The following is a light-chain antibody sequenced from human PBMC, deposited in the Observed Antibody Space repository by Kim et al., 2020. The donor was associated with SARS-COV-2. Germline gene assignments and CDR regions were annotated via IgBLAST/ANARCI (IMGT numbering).Light chain of an antibody. CDR2: YDS. J-gene: IGLJ2*01. CDR1: NIGSKN. Sequence: SYELTQPPSVSVAPGKTARITCGGNNIGSKNVHWYQQKPGQAPVLVIYYDSDRPSGIPERFSGSNSGNTATLTISRVEAGDEADYYCQVWDSSSDHLVFGGGTQLTVL. V-gene: IGLV3-21*04. CDR3: QVWDSSSDHLV.